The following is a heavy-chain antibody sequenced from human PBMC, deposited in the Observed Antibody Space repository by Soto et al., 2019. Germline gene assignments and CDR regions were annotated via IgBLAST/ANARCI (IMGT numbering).Heavy chain of an antibody. J-gene: IGHJ5*02. D-gene: IGHD3-22*01. V-gene: IGHV4-31*03. Sequence: QVQLQESGPGLMKPSQTLSLTCTVSGGSISSGDYYWSWIRQHPGKGLEWIGTIYFSGTTYYNPSLKSRVTISVDTSKNQFSLNLSSVTAADTAVYYCARRDRSGFSYWLDTWGQGTLVTVSS. CDR2: IYFSGTT. CDR3: ARRDRSGFSYWLDT. CDR1: GGSISSGDYY.